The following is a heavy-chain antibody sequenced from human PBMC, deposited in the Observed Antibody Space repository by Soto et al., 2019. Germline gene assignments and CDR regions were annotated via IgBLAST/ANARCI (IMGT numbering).Heavy chain of an antibody. CDR3: ARDHLTTSRWPWFDP. V-gene: IGHV4-38-2*02. D-gene: IGHD4-17*01. CDR1: GYSISSGYY. Sequence: PSETLSLTCAVSGYSISSGYYWGWIRQPPGKGLEWIGSIYHSGSTYYNPTLKSRVTISVDTSKNQFSLKLSSVTAADTAVYYCARDHLTTSRWPWFDPWGQGTLVTVS. J-gene: IGHJ5*02. CDR2: IYHSGST.